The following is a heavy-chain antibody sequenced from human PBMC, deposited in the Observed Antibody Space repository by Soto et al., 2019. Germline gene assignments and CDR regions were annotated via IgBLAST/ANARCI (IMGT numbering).Heavy chain of an antibody. D-gene: IGHD3-3*01. Sequence: QVQLVESGGGVVQPGKSLRLSCAASGFTFSSFGIHWVRQAPGKGLEWVAVTWYEGGLKYYADFAKGRFTISRDNSKNMVYLQMSSLRGEDTAVYYCAIASHIWSKVDYWGQGTLFTVSS. CDR1: GFTFSSFG. CDR2: TWYEGGLK. CDR3: AIASHIWSKVDY. V-gene: IGHV3-33*01. J-gene: IGHJ4*02.